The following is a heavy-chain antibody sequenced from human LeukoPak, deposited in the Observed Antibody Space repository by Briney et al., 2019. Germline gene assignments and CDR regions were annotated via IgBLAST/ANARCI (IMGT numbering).Heavy chain of an antibody. CDR3: AKDCGGTKWELGRDYFDY. CDR2: ISYDGSNK. D-gene: IGHD1-26*01. Sequence: GGSLRLSCAASGFSFSSYGMHWVRRAPGKGLEWVAVISYDGSNKYYADSVKGRFTISRDNSKNTLYLQMNSLRAEDTAVYYCAKDCGGTKWELGRDYFDYWGQGTLVTVSS. CDR1: GFSFSSYG. J-gene: IGHJ4*02. V-gene: IGHV3-30*18.